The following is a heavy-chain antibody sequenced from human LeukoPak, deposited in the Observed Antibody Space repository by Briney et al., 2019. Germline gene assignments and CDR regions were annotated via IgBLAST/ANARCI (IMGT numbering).Heavy chain of an antibody. CDR1: GFAFSSYS. V-gene: IGHV3-30*02. Sequence: PGGSLRLSCEAAGFAFSSYSMHWVRQAPGKGLEWVAAIWPDGSNKYYANSVKGRFTISRDNSKNTLHLQMNSLRLEDTAVYYCVKDWGVLPDYTADGFDTWGPETMVTVSS. CDR2: IWPDGSNK. D-gene: IGHD3-10*01. CDR3: VKDWGVLPDYTADGFDT. J-gene: IGHJ3*02.